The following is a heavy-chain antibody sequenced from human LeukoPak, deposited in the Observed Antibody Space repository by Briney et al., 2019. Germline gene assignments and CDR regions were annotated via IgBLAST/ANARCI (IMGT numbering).Heavy chain of an antibody. J-gene: IGHJ4*02. D-gene: IGHD6-13*01. CDR3: ARDSSSWSAEFDY. CDR2: IKQDGSGK. V-gene: IGHV3-7*01. Sequence: GGSLRLSCAASGFTFSSYWMSWVRQAPGKGLEWVANIKQDGSGKYYVDSVKGRFTISRDNAKNSLYLQMNSLRAEDTAVYYCARDSSSWSAEFDYWGQGTLVTVSS. CDR1: GFTFSSYW.